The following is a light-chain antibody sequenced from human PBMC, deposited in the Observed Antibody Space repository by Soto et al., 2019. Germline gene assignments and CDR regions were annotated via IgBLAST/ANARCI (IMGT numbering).Light chain of an antibody. CDR3: QQYGSSPIT. J-gene: IGKJ5*01. V-gene: IGKV3D-20*01. CDR2: AAS. CDR1: QSVSSSY. Sequence: IVLTRSPATLSLAPGERATLSCGASQSVSSSYLAWYQQTPGLAPRLLIYAASSRATGIPDRFSGSGSGTDFTLTIRRLEPEDFAEYYCQQYGSSPITFGQGTRLEIK.